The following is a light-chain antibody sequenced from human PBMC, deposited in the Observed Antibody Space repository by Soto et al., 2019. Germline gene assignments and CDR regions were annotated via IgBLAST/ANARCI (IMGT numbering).Light chain of an antibody. CDR1: SSDVGGYIY. Sequence: QSALTHPASVSGSPGQSITISCTGTSSDVGGYIYVSWYQQHPGKAPKLIIYEVSNRPSGVSNRFSGSKSGNTASLTISGLQAEDEAEYYCSSSSSSSTLYVFGTGTKVTVL. V-gene: IGLV2-14*01. CDR3: SSSSSSSTLYV. CDR2: EVS. J-gene: IGLJ1*01.